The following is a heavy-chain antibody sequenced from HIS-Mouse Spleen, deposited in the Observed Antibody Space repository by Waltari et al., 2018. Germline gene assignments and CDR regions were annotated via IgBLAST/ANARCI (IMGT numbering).Heavy chain of an antibody. V-gene: IGHV3-33*06. CDR2: IWYDGSNK. Sequence: QVQLVESGGGVVQPGRSLRLSCAASGFTFSSYGMHWVRQAPGKGLEWVAVIWYDGSNKYYAYSVKGRLTISRDNSKNTLYLQMNSLRAEDTAVYYCAKKGTPGGAGSYFDYWGQGTLVTVSS. D-gene: IGHD1-26*01. CDR3: AKKGTPGGAGSYFDY. J-gene: IGHJ4*02. CDR1: GFTFSSYG.